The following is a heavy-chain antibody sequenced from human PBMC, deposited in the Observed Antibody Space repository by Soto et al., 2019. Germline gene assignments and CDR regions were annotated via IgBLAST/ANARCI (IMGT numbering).Heavy chain of an antibody. CDR1: GGSINSGGYS. CDR2: IYHTGTT. V-gene: IGHV4-30-2*02. D-gene: IGHD6-13*01. Sequence: TSETLSLTCTVSGGSINSGGYSWTWIRQPPGKGLEWIGFIYHTGTTYYNPSLKSRVTISVDRSKNQFSLKLSSVTAADTAVYYCARNSDSSWYKTMEYYFAYWGQGTLVTVSS. CDR3: ARNSDSSWYKTMEYYFAY. J-gene: IGHJ4*02.